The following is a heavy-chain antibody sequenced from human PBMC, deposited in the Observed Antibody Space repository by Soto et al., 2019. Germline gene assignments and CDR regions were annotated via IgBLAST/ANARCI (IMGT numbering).Heavy chain of an antibody. CDR3: AREVIAAAGTNLLR. CDR2: IIPILGIA. V-gene: IGHV1-69*08. Sequence: QVQLVQSGAEVKKPGSSVKVSCKASGGTFSSYTISWVRQAPGQGLAWMGRIIPILGIANYAQKFQGRVTSTADKATSTADMELSSRRTEDTAVYYGAREVIAAAGTNLLRWGQGTLVTVSS. D-gene: IGHD6-13*01. J-gene: IGHJ4*02. CDR1: GGTFSSYT.